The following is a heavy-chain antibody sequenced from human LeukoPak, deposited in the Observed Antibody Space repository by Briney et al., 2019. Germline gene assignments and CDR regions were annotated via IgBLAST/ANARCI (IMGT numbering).Heavy chain of an antibody. CDR2: IYYSGST. J-gene: IGHJ5*02. D-gene: IGHD1-1*01. Sequence: SETLSLTCTVSGGSISSSSYYWGWIRQPPGKGLEWFGSIYYSGSTYYTPSLKSRVTISVDTSKNQFSLKLSSVTAADTAVYYCARRVLRSDWFDPWGQGTLVTVSS. CDR3: ARRVLRSDWFDP. V-gene: IGHV4-39*01. CDR1: GGSISSSSYY.